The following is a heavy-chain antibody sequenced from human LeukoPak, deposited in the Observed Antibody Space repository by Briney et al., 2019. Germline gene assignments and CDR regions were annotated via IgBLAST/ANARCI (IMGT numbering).Heavy chain of an antibody. CDR3: ATDHLRVGATGASDT. J-gene: IGHJ3*02. CDR2: ISSSSSYI. D-gene: IGHD1-26*01. Sequence: PGGSLRLSCAASGFTFSSYSMNWVRQAPGKGLEWVSSISSSSSYIYYADSVKGRFTISRDNAKNSLYLQMNSLRADDTAVYFCATDHLRVGATGASDTWGQGTMVTVSS. CDR1: GFTFSSYS. V-gene: IGHV3-21*04.